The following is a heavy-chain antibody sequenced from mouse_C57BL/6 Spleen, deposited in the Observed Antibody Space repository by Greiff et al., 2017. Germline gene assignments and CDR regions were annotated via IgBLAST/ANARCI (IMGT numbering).Heavy chain of an antibody. CDR2: IYPRSGNT. CDR3: ARSDGSSFPYWYFDV. CDR1: GYTFTSYG. J-gene: IGHJ1*03. V-gene: IGHV1-81*01. D-gene: IGHD1-1*01. Sequence: VQLKQSGAELARPGASVKLSCKASGYTFTSYGISWVKQRTGQGLEWIGEIYPRSGNTYYNEKFKGKATLTADKSSSTAYMELRSLTSEDSAVYFCARSDGSSFPYWYFDVWGTGTTVTVSS.